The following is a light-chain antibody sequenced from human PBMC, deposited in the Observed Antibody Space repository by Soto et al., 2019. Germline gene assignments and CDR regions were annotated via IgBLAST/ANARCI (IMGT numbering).Light chain of an antibody. CDR2: SAS. V-gene: IGKV1-6*01. J-gene: IGKJ1*01. Sequence: AIQMTQYPSPVSSSVRDRVTITCRVSPGIRNELGWYQQKPENAPKLLIYSASSIQSGVPWRCSGSGSGTDFILTFVGLQPLDVATYFCVQDFAYPRTFGHVPKVDI. CDR1: PGIRNE. CDR3: VQDFAYPRT.